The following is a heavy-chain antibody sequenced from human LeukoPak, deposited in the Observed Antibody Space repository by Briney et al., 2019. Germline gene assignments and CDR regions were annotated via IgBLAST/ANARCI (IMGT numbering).Heavy chain of an antibody. CDR1: GFTFSTYW. CDR3: GRDSRYSIDS. CDR2: IVSDGSTT. J-gene: IGHJ4*02. Sequence: TGGSLRLSRAASGFTFSTYWMHWVRQAPGKGLVWVSRIVSDGSTTTYADSVKGRFTISRDNVKNTLYLQMNSLRAEDTAVYYCGRDSRYSIDSWGQGTLVTVSS. V-gene: IGHV3-74*01. D-gene: IGHD1-14*01.